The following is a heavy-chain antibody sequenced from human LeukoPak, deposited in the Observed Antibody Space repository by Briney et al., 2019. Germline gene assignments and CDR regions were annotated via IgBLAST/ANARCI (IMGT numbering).Heavy chain of an antibody. V-gene: IGHV3-20*04. CDR2: INWNGGST. J-gene: IGHJ3*02. CDR1: GFTFDDYG. CDR3: AKSLLGIAFDT. D-gene: IGHD1-26*01. Sequence: GGSLRLSCAASGFTFDDYGMSWVRQAPGKGLEWVSGINWNGGSTGYADSVKGRFTISRDNAKNSLYLQMNSLRAEDTALYYCAKSLLGIAFDTWGQGTMVTVSS.